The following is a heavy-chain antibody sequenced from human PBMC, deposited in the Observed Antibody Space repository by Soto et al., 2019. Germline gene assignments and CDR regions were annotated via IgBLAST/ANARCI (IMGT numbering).Heavy chain of an antibody. J-gene: IGHJ4*02. CDR2: IYHSGST. V-gene: IGHV4-30-2*01. D-gene: IGHD6-19*01. Sequence: QMQLQESGSGLVKPSQTLSLTCAVSGGSISSGGYYWSWIRQPPGKGLEWIGYIYHSGSTYYNPSRKSRVTISVDRSKNQSSLKLSSVTAADTAVYYSARAGGLGAVAVDYWGQGTLVTVSS. CDR3: ARAGGLGAVAVDY. CDR1: GGSISSGGYY.